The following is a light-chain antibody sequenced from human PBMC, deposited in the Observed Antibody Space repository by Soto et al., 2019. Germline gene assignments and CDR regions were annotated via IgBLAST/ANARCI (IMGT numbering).Light chain of an antibody. Sequence: DIQMTQSQSSVSASVGDRVTITCRASQGVSTWLAWYQQKPGKAPNLLIYTASSLQSGVPSRFSGSGSGTDFTLTINGLQPEDFATYYCQQAASFPITFGQGTLLEIK. CDR2: TAS. J-gene: IGKJ5*01. CDR1: QGVSTW. V-gene: IGKV1-12*01. CDR3: QQAASFPIT.